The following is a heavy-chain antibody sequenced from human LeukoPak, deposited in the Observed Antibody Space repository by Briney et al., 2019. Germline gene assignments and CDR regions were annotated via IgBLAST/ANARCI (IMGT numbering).Heavy chain of an antibody. CDR1: GYTFTSYD. J-gene: IGHJ4*02. V-gene: IGHV1-8*01. CDR2: MNPNSGNT. D-gene: IGHD6-6*01. Sequence: APVKLSCKASGYTFTSYDINWVRQATGQGLEWMGWMNPNSGNTGYAQKFQGRVTMTRNTSISTAYMELSSLRSEDTAVYYCARPCIAARPDYWGQGTLVTVSS. CDR3: ARPCIAARPDY.